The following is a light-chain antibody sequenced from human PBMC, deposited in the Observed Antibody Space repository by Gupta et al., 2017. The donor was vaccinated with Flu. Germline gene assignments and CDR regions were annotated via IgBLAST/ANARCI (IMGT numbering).Light chain of an antibody. Sequence: SALTQPASVSESPGPSITISCTGTISDVGSYNLVSWYQQHPGKAPKLMLYEGSKRPSGVSKRFSGSKSGNTASLTISGLQAEDEADYYCCSHAGSSVFGTGTKVTVL. V-gene: IGLV2-23*01. CDR2: EGS. CDR3: CSHAGSSV. CDR1: ISDVGSYNL. J-gene: IGLJ1*01.